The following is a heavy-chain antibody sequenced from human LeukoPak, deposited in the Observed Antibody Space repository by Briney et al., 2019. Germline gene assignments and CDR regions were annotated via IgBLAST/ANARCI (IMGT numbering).Heavy chain of an antibody. V-gene: IGHV3-23*01. CDR2: ISGGGGST. J-gene: IGHJ4*02. D-gene: IGHD3-22*01. CDR3: AKSSYYDSSGYYREYYFDY. Sequence: PGGSLRLSCAASGFTFSSYAMSWVRQAPGKGLEWVSAISGGGGSTHYADSVKGRFTISRDNSKNTLYLQMSSLRAGDTAVYYCAKSSYYDSSGYYREYYFDYWGQGTQVTVSS. CDR1: GFTFSSYA.